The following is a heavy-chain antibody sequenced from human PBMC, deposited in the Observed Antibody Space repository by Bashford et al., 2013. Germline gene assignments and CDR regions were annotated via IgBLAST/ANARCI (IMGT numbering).Heavy chain of an antibody. J-gene: IGHJ4*02. CDR2: IYAGGGI. CDR3: ARAQISAFSSSKYYLDY. Sequence: GGSLRLSCAASGFSVSNNYMAWVRQAPGRGLEWISVIYAGGGIYYADSVKGRFTLSRDNAENSLYLQVNGLTADDTAIYYCARAQISAFSSSKYYLDYWGQGTLVTVSS. D-gene: IGHD2-2*01. V-gene: IGHV3-53*01. CDR1: GFSVSNNY.